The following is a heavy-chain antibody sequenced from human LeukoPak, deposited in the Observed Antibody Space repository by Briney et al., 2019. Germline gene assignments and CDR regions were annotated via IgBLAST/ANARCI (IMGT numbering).Heavy chain of an antibody. J-gene: IGHJ4*02. CDR1: GFTVSDKY. CDR2: IYSSGTT. V-gene: IGHV3-66*03. D-gene: IGHD3-10*01. Sequence: GGSLRLSCAASGFTVSDKYMSWVRQAPGKGLEWVSVIYSSGTTYHADSVKGRFTISRDNSKNTLYLQMNSLRAEDTAVYYCARVGGRVRGVILQPPDYWGQGTLVTVSS. CDR3: ARVGGRVRGVILQPPDY.